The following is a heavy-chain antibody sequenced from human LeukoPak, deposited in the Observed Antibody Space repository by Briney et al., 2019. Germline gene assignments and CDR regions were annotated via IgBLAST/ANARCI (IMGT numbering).Heavy chain of an antibody. V-gene: IGHV4-61*02. Sequence: SETLSLTRTVSGGSISSGSYYWSWIRQPAGKGLEWIGRIYTSGSTNYNPSLKSRVTISVDTSKNQFSLKLSSVTAADTAVYYCARGSGPGYCSSTSCYTGRYYFDYWGQGTLVTVSS. D-gene: IGHD2-2*02. CDR1: GGSISSGSYY. CDR2: IYTSGST. J-gene: IGHJ4*02. CDR3: ARGSGPGYCSSTSCYTGRYYFDY.